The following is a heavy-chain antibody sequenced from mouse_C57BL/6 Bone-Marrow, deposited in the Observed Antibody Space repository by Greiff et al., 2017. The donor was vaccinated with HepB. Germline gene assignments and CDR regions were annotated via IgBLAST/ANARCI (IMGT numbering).Heavy chain of an antibody. CDR1: GYSITSGYD. J-gene: IGHJ3*01. CDR3: ARDAWDYSWFAY. V-gene: IGHV3-1*01. Sequence: EVKLVESGPGMVKPSQSLSLTCTVTGYSITSGYDWHWIRHFPGNKLEWMGYISYSGSTNYNPSLKSRISITHDTSKNHFFLKLNSVTTEDTATYYCARDAWDYSWFAYWGQGTLVTVSA. D-gene: IGHD1-1*01. CDR2: ISYSGST.